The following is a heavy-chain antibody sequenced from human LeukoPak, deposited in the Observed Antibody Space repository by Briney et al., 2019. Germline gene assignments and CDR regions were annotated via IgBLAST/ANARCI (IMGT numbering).Heavy chain of an antibody. Sequence: PSETLSLTCAVYGGSFSGYYWSWIRQPPGKGLEWIGEINHSGSANYNPSLKSRVTISVDTSKNQFSLKLSSVTAADTAVYYCARGRSSRNRPRLDYWGQGTLVTVSS. D-gene: IGHD1-14*01. CDR2: INHSGSA. CDR3: ARGRSSRNRPRLDY. CDR1: GGSFSGYY. J-gene: IGHJ4*02. V-gene: IGHV4-34*01.